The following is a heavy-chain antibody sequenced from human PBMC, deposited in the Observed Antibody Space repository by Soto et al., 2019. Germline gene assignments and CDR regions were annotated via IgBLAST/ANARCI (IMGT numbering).Heavy chain of an antibody. Sequence: QVQLQESGPGLVKPSETLSLTCTVSGGSIRSHYWNWIRQPPGKGLEWIGHIYYSGSTNYNPSLKSRVIISIDTSKTQFSLKLSSVTAADTAVYYCARDREAGRFFDYWGQGTLVPVSS. CDR1: GGSIRSHY. J-gene: IGHJ4*02. CDR3: ARDREAGRFFDY. V-gene: IGHV4-59*11. D-gene: IGHD3-10*01. CDR2: IYYSGST.